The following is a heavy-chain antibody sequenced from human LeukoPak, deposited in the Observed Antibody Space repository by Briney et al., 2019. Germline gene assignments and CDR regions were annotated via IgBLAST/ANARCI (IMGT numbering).Heavy chain of an antibody. J-gene: IGHJ4*02. CDR1: GFTFSNYW. Sequence: GALRLSCAASGFTFSNYWMSWVRQAPGIGLEWLANIKQDGSDKYYVDSVKGRFTISRDNAKNALYLEMNSLRVEDTAVYYCVRGGTTLDYWGQGTLVTVSS. CDR2: IKQDGSDK. V-gene: IGHV3-7*01. D-gene: IGHD1-26*01. CDR3: VRGGTTLDY.